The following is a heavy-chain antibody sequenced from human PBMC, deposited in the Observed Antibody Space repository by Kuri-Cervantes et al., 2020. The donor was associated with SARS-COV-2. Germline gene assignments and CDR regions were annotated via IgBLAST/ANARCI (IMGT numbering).Heavy chain of an antibody. CDR1: GFTFSSYG. J-gene: IGHJ6*03. CDR3: ARDLRYYGSGSWDYMDV. CDR2: IWYDGSNK. V-gene: IGHV3-33*01. D-gene: IGHD3-10*01. Sequence: GESLKISCAASGFTFSSYGMHWVRQAPGKGLEWVAVIWYDGSNKYYADSVKGRFTISRDNSKNTLYLQMNSLRAEDTAAYYCARDLRYYGSGSWDYMDVWGKGNTVNVSS.